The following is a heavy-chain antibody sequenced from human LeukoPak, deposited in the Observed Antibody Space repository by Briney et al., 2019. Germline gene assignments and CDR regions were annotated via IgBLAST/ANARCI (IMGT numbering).Heavy chain of an antibody. CDR1: GGSFSGYY. V-gene: IGHV4-34*01. CDR2: INHSGST. Sequence: SGTLSLTCAVYGGSFSGYYWSWIRQPPGKGLEWIGEINHSGSTNYNPSLKGRVTISVDTSKNQFSLKLSSVTAADTAVYYCARGRKDYYGSGSYYSSDYWGQGTLVTVSS. CDR3: ARGRKDYYGSGSYYSSDY. J-gene: IGHJ4*02. D-gene: IGHD3-10*01.